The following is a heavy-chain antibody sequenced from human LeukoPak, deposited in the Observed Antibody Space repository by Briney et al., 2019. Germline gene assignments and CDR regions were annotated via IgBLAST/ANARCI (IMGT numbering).Heavy chain of an antibody. Sequence: GGSLRLSCAVSGFTFGDYAMHWVRQPPGKGLEWVSLISGDGGSTYYADSVKGRFTISREKSKNSLYLQMNSLRTEDTALYYCAKEARPRWFGELFPQTNNWFDTWGQGTLVTVSS. CDR1: GFTFGDYA. CDR2: ISGDGGST. D-gene: IGHD3-10*01. CDR3: AKEARPRWFGELFPQTNNWFDT. J-gene: IGHJ5*02. V-gene: IGHV3-43*02.